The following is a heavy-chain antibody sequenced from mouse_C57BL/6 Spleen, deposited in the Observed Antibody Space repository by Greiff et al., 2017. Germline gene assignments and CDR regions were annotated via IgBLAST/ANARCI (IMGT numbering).Heavy chain of an antibody. Sequence: QVQLKESGPGLVQPSQSLSITCTVSGFSLTSYGVHWVRQSPGKGLEWLGVIWSGGSTDYNAAFISRMSSSKDNSKSQVFLKRNSLQADDTAIYYCARKLPDYAMDDWGQGTSVTVAS. CDR3: ARKLPDYAMDD. CDR1: GFSLTSYG. CDR2: IWSGGST. V-gene: IGHV2-2*01. J-gene: IGHJ4*01.